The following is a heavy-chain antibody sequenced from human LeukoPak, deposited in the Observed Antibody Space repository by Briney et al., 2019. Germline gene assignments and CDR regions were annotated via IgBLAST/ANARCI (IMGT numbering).Heavy chain of an antibody. D-gene: IGHD3-22*01. CDR3: AKFGDSSGYPYFYFDY. V-gene: IGHV3-23*01. J-gene: IGHJ4*02. Sequence: GGSLRLSCAAPGFTFSSYAMSWVRQAPGKGLEWVSAISGSGGSTYYADSVKGRFTISRDNSKNTLYLQMNSLRAEDTAVYYCAKFGDSSGYPYFYFDYWGQGTLVTVSS. CDR1: GFTFSSYA. CDR2: ISGSGGST.